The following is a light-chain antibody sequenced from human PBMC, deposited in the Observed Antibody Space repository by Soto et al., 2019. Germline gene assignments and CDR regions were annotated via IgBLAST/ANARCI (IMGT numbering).Light chain of an antibody. CDR1: SSDVGGYNY. J-gene: IGLJ1*01. V-gene: IGLV2-14*01. Sequence: QSVLTQPASVSGSPGQSITISCTGTSSDVGGYNYVSWYQQHPGNAPKLMIYDVSNRPSGVSNRFSGSKSGNTASLTISGLQAEDEADYYCSSYTSSSTWVFGTGTKVTVL. CDR2: DVS. CDR3: SSYTSSSTWV.